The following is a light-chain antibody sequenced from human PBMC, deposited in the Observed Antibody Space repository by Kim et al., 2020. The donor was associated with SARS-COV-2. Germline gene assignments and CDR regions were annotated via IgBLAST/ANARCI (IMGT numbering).Light chain of an antibody. J-gene: IGLJ1*01. V-gene: IGLV3-21*04. CDR2: YDS. Sequence: PGKTATITFEGNNIGDKSVHWYPQQPGQAPVLVIYYDSDRPSGIPERFSGSNSENTATLTISGVEAGDEADYYCQVWDGSSDHYVFGTGTKVTVL. CDR3: QVWDGSSDHYV. CDR1: NIGDKS.